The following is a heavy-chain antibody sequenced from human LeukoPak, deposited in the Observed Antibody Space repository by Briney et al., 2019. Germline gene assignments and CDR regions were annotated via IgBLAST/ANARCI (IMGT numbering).Heavy chain of an antibody. CDR1: GFTVSSNY. Sequence: GGSLRLSCAASGFTVSSNYMSWVRQAPGKGLEWVSVIYSGDSTDYADSVKGRFTISRDNAKNSLFLQMNSLRAEDTAVYYCARRVPSQVITDYFDYWGQGTLVTVSS. V-gene: IGHV3-53*01. CDR2: IYSGDST. CDR3: ARRVPSQVITDYFDY. D-gene: IGHD3-16*01. J-gene: IGHJ4*02.